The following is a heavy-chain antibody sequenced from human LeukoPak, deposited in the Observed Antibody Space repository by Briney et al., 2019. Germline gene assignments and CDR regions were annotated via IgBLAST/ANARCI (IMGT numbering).Heavy chain of an antibody. V-gene: IGHV3-30-3*02. CDR2: ISYDGRNK. CDR1: GFTSSSYA. Sequence: GGSLRISCAASGFTSSSYAMHWVSKAPGKGLKGVAVISYDGRNKYYADSVKGRFTISRDNSKNTLYMQMNSLRAEDTAVYYYAKFLTPVGRGVYDIFPADFDYWGQGTLVTVSS. CDR3: AKFLTPVGRGVYDIFPADFDY. D-gene: IGHD3-9*01. J-gene: IGHJ4*02.